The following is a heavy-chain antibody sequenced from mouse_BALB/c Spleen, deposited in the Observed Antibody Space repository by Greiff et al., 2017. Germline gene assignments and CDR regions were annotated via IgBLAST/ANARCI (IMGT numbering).Heavy chain of an antibody. V-gene: IGHV5-12-2*01. Sequence: EVKLQESGGGLVQPGGSLKLSCAASGFTFSSYTMSWVRQTPEKRLEWVAYISNGGGSTYYPDTVKGRFTISRDNAKNTLYLQMSSLKSEDTAMYYCARRQLREGAMDYWGQGTSVTVSS. J-gene: IGHJ4*01. CDR2: ISNGGGST. CDR3: ARRQLREGAMDY. CDR1: GFTFSSYT. D-gene: IGHD1-1*01.